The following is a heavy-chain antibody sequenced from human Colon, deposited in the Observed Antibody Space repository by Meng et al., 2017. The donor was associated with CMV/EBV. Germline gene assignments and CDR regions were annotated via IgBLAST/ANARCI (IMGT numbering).Heavy chain of an antibody. CDR1: GATLSDDL. CDR2: LYTGGDT. CDR3: AKGGCSSKTCYVGGGYYYNAMDV. V-gene: IGHV3-66*02. D-gene: IGHD2-2*01. J-gene: IGHJ6*02. Sequence: GGSLRLSGAASGATLSDDLRTWVRQAPGKGLEWVSALYTGGDTHDADSVKGGFTISRDNSENRLYLQMNTLRSDDTALYYCAKGGCSSKTCYVGGGYYYNAMDVWG.